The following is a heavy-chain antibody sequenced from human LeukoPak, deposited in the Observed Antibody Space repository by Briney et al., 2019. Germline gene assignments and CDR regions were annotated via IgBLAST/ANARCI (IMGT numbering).Heavy chain of an antibody. V-gene: IGHV3-43*02. J-gene: IGHJ6*02. CDR1: GFTIGPYA. D-gene: IGHD3-3*01. Sequence: GGSLRLSCAASGFTIGPYAMYWVRQGPGRGLEWVSVIKADGSGTFYADSVRGRFTTSRDNSKNSLYLQMNSLTSEDTALYYCATWAFYHDLDVWGQGTTVIVSS. CDR2: IKADGSGT. CDR3: ATWAFYHDLDV.